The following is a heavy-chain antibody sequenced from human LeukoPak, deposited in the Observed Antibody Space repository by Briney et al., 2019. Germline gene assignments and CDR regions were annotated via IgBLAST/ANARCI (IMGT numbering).Heavy chain of an antibody. J-gene: IGHJ4*02. V-gene: IGHV3-7*01. CDR1: GFTFSKFL. CDR2: ICMDGRTK. Sequence: GGSVRLSCEASGFTFSKFLMSWVRQAPGRGLEWLANICMDGRTKNYVDSVKGRFTISRDNAKNSLYLQMNSLRADDTAIYYCATSHDSSGNDWGQGTLVTVSS. CDR3: ATSHDSSGND. D-gene: IGHD3-22*01.